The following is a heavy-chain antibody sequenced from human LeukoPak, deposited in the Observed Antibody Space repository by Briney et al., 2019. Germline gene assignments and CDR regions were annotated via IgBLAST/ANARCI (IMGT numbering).Heavy chain of an antibody. D-gene: IGHD3-10*01. V-gene: IGHV3-7*01. CDR3: ARDLYGSGSYSDY. Sequence: GGSLRLSRAASGFTFSSYWMSWVRQAPGKGLEWVANIKQDGSEKYYVDSVKGRFTISRDNAKNSLYLQMNSLRAEDTAVYYCARDLYGSGSYSDYWGQGTLVTVSS. CDR1: GFTFSSYW. CDR2: IKQDGSEK. J-gene: IGHJ4*02.